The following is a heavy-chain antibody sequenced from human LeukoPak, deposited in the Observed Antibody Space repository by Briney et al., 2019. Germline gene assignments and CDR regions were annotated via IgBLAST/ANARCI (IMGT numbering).Heavy chain of an antibody. J-gene: IGHJ4*02. D-gene: IGHD1-14*01. CDR1: GFTFSGHW. CDR2: INQGGSDK. Sequence: GESLKISCAASGFTFSGHWMSWVRQAPGKGLEWVANINQGGSDKYYVDSVKGRFTISRDNANNLLYLQMNSLRGEDTAVYYRTRDRSRAEDDWGQGTLVTVSS. CDR3: TRDRSRAEDD. V-gene: IGHV3-7*01.